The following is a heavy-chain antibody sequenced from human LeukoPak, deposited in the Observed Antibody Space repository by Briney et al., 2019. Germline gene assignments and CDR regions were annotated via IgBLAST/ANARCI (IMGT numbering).Heavy chain of an antibody. CDR1: GFTFSSYW. J-gene: IGHJ3*02. CDR2: INSDGSST. D-gene: IGHD4-23*01. Sequence: GGSLRLSCAASGFTFSSYWMHWVRQAPGKGLVWVSRINSDGSSTSYADSVKGRFTISRDNAKNTLYLQMNSLRAVDTAVYYCARWDTVVSSSDAFDIWGQGTMVTVSS. CDR3: ARWDTVVSSSDAFDI. V-gene: IGHV3-74*01.